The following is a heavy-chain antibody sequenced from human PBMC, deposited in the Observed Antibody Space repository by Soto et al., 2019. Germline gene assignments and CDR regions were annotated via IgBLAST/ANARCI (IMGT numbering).Heavy chain of an antibody. Sequence: TGGSLRLSCAASGFTFSAYALSWVRQAPGKGLEWVSAISESGGNTYYADSVKGRFTISGDNSKNTLYLQMNSLRAEDTAVYYCSKDKPGTTAFDIWGRGTLVTVSS. J-gene: IGHJ3*02. CDR2: ISESGGNT. CDR1: GFTFSAYA. V-gene: IGHV3-23*01. CDR3: SKDKPGTTAFDI. D-gene: IGHD1-1*01.